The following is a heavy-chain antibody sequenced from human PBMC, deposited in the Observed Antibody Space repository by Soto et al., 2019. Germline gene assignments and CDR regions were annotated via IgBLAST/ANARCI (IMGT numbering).Heavy chain of an antibody. J-gene: IGHJ6*02. V-gene: IGHV1-69*13. Sequence: GASVKVSCKASGGPFSSYAISWVRQAPGQGLEWMGGIIPIFGTANYAQKFQGRVTITADESTSTAYMELSSLRSEDTAVYYCASSSYYGMDVWGQGTTVTVSS. CDR3: ASSSYYGMDV. CDR1: GGPFSSYA. CDR2: IIPIFGTA.